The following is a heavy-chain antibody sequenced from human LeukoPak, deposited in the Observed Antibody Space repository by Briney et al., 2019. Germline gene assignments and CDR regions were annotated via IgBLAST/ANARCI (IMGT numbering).Heavy chain of an antibody. CDR2: IFGSGATT. J-gene: IGHJ4*02. CDR1: GFTFSSYA. D-gene: IGHD6-19*01. Sequence: AGGSLRLSCAASGFTFSSYAMYWVRQAPGKGLEWVSGIFGSGATTHYAASLTAPFTISSDNSKTTVYLQMTSLRAEDTAVYYCAKTPTGYSSGRYPGWPVDYWGQGTLVTVSS. CDR3: AKTPTGYSSGRYPGWPVDY. V-gene: IGHV3-23*01.